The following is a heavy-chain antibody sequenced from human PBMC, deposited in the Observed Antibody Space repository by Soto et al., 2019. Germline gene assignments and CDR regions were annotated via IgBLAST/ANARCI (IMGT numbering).Heavy chain of an antibody. V-gene: IGHV1-69*01. D-gene: IGHD1-20*01. CDR2: IIPIFGTA. Sequence: QVQLVQSGAEVKKPGSSVKVSCKASGGTFSSYAISWVRQAPGQGLEWMGGIIPIFGTANYEQKFQGRVTITADESTSTAYMELSSLRSEDSAVYYCARVVDNWNDGTYFDYGMDVWGEGTTVTVSS. CDR3: ARVVDNWNDGTYFDYGMDV. J-gene: IGHJ6*04. CDR1: GGTFSSYA.